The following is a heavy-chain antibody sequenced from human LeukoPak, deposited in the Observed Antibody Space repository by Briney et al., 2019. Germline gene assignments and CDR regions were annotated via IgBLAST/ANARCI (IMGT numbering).Heavy chain of an antibody. CDR1: GFTFDDYA. Sequence: GGSLRLSCAASGFTFDDYAMHWVRHAPGKGLEWVSGISWNSGSIGYADSVKGRFTISRDNAKNSLYLQMNSLRAEDTALYYCAKDIGGAVISGWFDPWGQGTLVTVSS. V-gene: IGHV3-9*01. D-gene: IGHD3-3*01. CDR2: ISWNSGSI. J-gene: IGHJ5*02. CDR3: AKDIGGAVISGWFDP.